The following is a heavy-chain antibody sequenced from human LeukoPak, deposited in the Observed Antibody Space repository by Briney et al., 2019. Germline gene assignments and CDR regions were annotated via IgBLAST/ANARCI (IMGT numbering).Heavy chain of an antibody. D-gene: IGHD3-10*01. CDR3: ARDGYYGSGSYSVYYFDY. Sequence: PSETLSLTCTVSGGSVSSGSYYWSWIRQPPGKGVEWIGYIYYSGSTNYNPSLKSRVTISVDTSKNQFSLKLSSVTAADTAVYYCARDGYYGSGSYSVYYFDYWGQGTLVTVSS. V-gene: IGHV4-61*01. J-gene: IGHJ4*02. CDR2: IYYSGST. CDR1: GGSVSSGSYY.